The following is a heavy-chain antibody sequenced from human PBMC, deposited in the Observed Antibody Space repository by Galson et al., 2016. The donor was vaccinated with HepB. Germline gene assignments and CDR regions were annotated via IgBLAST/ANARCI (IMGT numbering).Heavy chain of an antibody. CDR2: TYYNFKWYN. Sequence: CAISGDSVSSNGAAWNWIRQSPSRGLEWLGRTYYNFKWYNDYAASVKSRITINPDTSKNQFSLHLNSVTPEDTAVYYCARLYWGLRAFDIWGQGTMVTVSS. D-gene: IGHD2-8*02. J-gene: IGHJ3*02. CDR1: GDSVSSNGAA. CDR3: ARLYWGLRAFDI. V-gene: IGHV6-1*01.